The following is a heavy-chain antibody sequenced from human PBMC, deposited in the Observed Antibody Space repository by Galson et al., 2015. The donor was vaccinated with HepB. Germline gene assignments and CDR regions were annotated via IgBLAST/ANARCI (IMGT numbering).Heavy chain of an antibody. D-gene: IGHD1-1*01. CDR1: GGSISSGGYY. V-gene: IGHV4-61*02. CDR2: INTSGST. CDR3: ARNSPVGPYNYYYYMDV. J-gene: IGHJ6*03. Sequence: LSLTCSVSGGSISSGGYYWSWVRQPAGGGLQWIGRINTSGSTTYTPSLKSRVTMSVDTSRNQFTLKVTYVTAADTAVYYCARNSPVGPYNYYYYMDVWGKGTTVTVSS.